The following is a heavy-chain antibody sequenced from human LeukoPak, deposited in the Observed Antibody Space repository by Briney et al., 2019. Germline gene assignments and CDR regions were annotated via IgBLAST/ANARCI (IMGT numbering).Heavy chain of an antibody. J-gene: IGHJ4*02. Sequence: PGGSLRLSCAASGFTFSSYSMNWVRQAPGKGLEWVSYISSSSSTIYYADSVKGRFTISRDNAKNSLYLQMNSLRAEDTAVYYCARDRGGGSYPPPFDYWGQGTLVTVSS. CDR1: GFTFSSYS. CDR3: ARDRGGGSYPPPFDY. CDR2: ISSSSSTI. V-gene: IGHV3-48*04. D-gene: IGHD1-26*01.